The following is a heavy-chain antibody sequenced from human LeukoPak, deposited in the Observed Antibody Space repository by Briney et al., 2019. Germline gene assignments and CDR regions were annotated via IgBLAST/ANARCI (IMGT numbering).Heavy chain of an antibody. D-gene: IGHD3-16*01. V-gene: IGHV3-23*01. CDR1: GFTFSSYA. CDR3: ARVTANLTFDP. CDR2: ISGSGGST. J-gene: IGHJ5*02. Sequence: GGSLRLSCAASGFTFSSYAMSWVRQAPGNGLEWVSAISGSGGSTYYADSVKGRFTISRDNAKNSLYLQMNSLRAEDTAVYYCARVTANLTFDPWGQGTLVTVSS.